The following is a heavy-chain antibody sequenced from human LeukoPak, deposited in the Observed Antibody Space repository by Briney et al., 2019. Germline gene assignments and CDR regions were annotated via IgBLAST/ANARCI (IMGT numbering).Heavy chain of an antibody. D-gene: IGHD2-8*01. V-gene: IGHV4-59*12. CDR3: ARDLGYCTNGVCGGWFDP. CDR1: GGSISSFY. CDR2: IYYSGST. Sequence: PSETLSLTCTVSGGSISSFYWSWIRQPPGKGLEWIGYIYYSGSTNYNPSLKSRVTISIDTSKNQFSLKLSSVTAADTAVYYCARDLGYCTNGVCGGWFDPWGQGTLVTVSS. J-gene: IGHJ5*02.